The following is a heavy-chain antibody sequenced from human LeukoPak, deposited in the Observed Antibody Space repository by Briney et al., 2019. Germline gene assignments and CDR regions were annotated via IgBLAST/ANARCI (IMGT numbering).Heavy chain of an antibody. Sequence: PGGSLRLSCAASGFTFSSYSMNWVRQAPGKGLEWVSSISSSSSYIYYADSVKGRFTISRDNAKNSLYLQMNSLRAEDTAVYYCARERDFIGTADYWGQGTLVTVSS. CDR1: GFTFSSYS. CDR2: ISSSSSYI. CDR3: ARERDFIGTADY. V-gene: IGHV3-21*01. J-gene: IGHJ4*02. D-gene: IGHD3-16*02.